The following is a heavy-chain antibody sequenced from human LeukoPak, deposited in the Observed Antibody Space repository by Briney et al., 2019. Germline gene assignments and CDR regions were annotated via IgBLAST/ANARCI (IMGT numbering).Heavy chain of an antibody. Sequence: PGGSLRLSCAASGFTFSSYGMHWVRQAPGKGLEWVAVIWYDGSNKYYADSVKGRFTISRDNSKNTLYLQMNSLRAEDTAVYYCAKDPNFLVVVHPAQFDYWGQGTLVTVSS. CDR1: GFTFSSYG. V-gene: IGHV3-33*06. CDR3: AKDPNFLVVVHPAQFDY. J-gene: IGHJ4*02. CDR2: IWYDGSNK. D-gene: IGHD3-22*01.